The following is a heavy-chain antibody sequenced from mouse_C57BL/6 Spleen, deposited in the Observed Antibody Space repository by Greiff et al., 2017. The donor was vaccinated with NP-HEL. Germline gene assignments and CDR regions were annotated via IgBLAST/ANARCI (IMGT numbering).Heavy chain of an antibody. V-gene: IGHV1-63*01. Sequence: VQLQQSGAELVRPGTSVKMSCKASGYTFTNYWIGWAKQRPGHGLEWIGDIYPGGGYTNYNEKFKGKATLTADKSSSTAYMQFSSLTSEDSAIYYCATGVGYGNYAFAYWGQGTLDTVSA. CDR1: GYTFTNYW. CDR2: IYPGGGYT. CDR3: ATGVGYGNYAFAY. J-gene: IGHJ3*01. D-gene: IGHD2-1*01.